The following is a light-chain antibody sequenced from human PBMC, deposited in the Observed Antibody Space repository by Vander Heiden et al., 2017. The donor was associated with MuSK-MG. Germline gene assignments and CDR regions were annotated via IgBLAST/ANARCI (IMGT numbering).Light chain of an antibody. Sequence: DIQMTQSPSTLSASVGDRVTITCRASQSISSWLAWYQQKPGKAPKLRIYDASSLESGVPSRFSGSGSGTEFTLTISSLQPDDFATYYCQQYNSYWPWTFGQGTKVEIK. J-gene: IGKJ1*01. CDR2: DAS. V-gene: IGKV1-5*01. CDR3: QQYNSYWPWT. CDR1: QSISSW.